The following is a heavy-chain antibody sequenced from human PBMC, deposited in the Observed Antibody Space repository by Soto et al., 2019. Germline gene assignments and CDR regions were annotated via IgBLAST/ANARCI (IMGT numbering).Heavy chain of an antibody. V-gene: IGHV4-31*03. D-gene: IGHD6-13*01. Sequence: QVQLQESGPGVVRSSETLTLTCSVSGDSITTGGFYWSWARLLPGKGLQWLGYIYYTGAAYYNPALQSRATISLDTSENQFSLKMTSLTAADSAVYYCASGTFSSISFDFWGPGRLVTVS. CDR3: ASGTFSSISFDF. CDR2: IYYTGAA. CDR1: GDSITTGGFY. J-gene: IGHJ4*02.